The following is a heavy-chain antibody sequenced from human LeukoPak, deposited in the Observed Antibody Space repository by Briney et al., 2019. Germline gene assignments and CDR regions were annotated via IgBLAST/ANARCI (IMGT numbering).Heavy chain of an antibody. CDR1: GYTFTSYY. Sequence: GASVKVSCKASGYTFTSYYMHWVRQAPGQGLEWMGWINPNSGGTNYAQKFQGRVTMTRDTSISTAYMELSRLRSDDTAVYYCATVTSDCSSASCRGATDAFDIWGQGTMVTVSS. CDR2: INPNSGGT. V-gene: IGHV1-2*02. J-gene: IGHJ3*02. CDR3: ATVTSDCSSASCRGATDAFDI. D-gene: IGHD2-2*01.